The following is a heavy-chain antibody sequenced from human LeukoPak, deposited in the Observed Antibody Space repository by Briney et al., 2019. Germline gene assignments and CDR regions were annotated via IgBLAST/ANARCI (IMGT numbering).Heavy chain of an antibody. CDR3: ARGFRQQLVTGWFDP. J-gene: IGHJ5*02. CDR1: GDSINSYY. V-gene: IGHV4-59*01. D-gene: IGHD6-13*01. Sequence: SETLSLTCSVSGDSINSYYWIWIRQSPGKGLEYIGYVHHSAGTNYNPSFRSRATMSVDTSKNQFSLRPTSATAADTAVYYCARGFRQQLVTGWFDPWGQGTLVTVSS. CDR2: VHHSAGT.